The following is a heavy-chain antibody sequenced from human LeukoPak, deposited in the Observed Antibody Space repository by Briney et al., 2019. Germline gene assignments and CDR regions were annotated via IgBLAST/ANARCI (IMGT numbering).Heavy chain of an antibody. Sequence: GGSLRLSCAVSGFTFSTYAMHWVRQAPGKGLEWVALISHDGSDTSYADSVKGRFTISRDNSKNTLYLQMNSLRAEDTAVYYCTKGTIWLPFDYWGQGTLVTVSS. CDR1: GFTFSTYA. J-gene: IGHJ4*02. D-gene: IGHD5-18*01. CDR3: TKGTIWLPFDY. CDR2: ISHDGSDT. V-gene: IGHV3-30*04.